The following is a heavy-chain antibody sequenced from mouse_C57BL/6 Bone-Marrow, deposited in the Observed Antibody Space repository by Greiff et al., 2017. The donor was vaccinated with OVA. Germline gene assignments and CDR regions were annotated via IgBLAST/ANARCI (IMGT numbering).Heavy chain of an antibody. Sequence: QVQLKESGPELVKPGASVKISCKASGYAFSSSWMNWVKQRPGKGLEWIGRIYPGDGDTNYNGKFKGKATLTADKSSSTAYMQLSSLTSEDSAVYFCARRAGSPWYFDYWGQGTTLTVSS. J-gene: IGHJ2*01. CDR2: IYPGDGDT. CDR3: ARRAGSPWYFDY. D-gene: IGHD1-1*01. V-gene: IGHV1-82*01. CDR1: GYAFSSSW.